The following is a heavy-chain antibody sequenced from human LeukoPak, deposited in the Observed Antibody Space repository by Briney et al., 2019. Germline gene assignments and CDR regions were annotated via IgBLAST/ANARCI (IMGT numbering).Heavy chain of an antibody. CDR3: AKVNVDTAMGLLDY. D-gene: IGHD5-18*01. CDR2: ISGSGGST. CDR1: GFTFSSYA. Sequence: GGSLRLSCAASGFTFSSYAMSWVRQAPGKGLEWVSAISGSGGSTYYADSVKGRFTISRDNSKNTLYLQMNSLRAEDTAIYYCAKVNVDTAMGLLDYWGQGTLVTVSS. J-gene: IGHJ4*02. V-gene: IGHV3-23*01.